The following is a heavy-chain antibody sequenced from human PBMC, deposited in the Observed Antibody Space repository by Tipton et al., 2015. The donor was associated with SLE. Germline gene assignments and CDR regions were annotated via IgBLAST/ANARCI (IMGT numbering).Heavy chain of an antibody. CDR3: ARDSSGSYLFDY. D-gene: IGHD1-26*01. CDR2: ISYDGSNK. CDR1: GFTFSSNA. Sequence: SLRLSCAASGFTFSSNAMHWVRQAPGKGLEWVAVISYDGSNKYYADSVKGRFTISRDNSKNTLYLQMNSLRAEDTAVYYCARDSSGSYLFDYWGQGTLVTVSS. V-gene: IGHV3-30*04. J-gene: IGHJ4*02.